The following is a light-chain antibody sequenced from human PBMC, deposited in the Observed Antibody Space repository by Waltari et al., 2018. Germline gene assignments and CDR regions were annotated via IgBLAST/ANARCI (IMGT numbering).Light chain of an antibody. J-gene: IGLJ2*01. V-gene: IGLV1-40*01. CDR2: GNS. Sequence: QSVLTQPPSVSGAPGQRVTISCTGSSSNIGAGYDVHWSQQLPGPAPKLLLFGNSNRPSGVPDRFSGSKSGTSASLAITGLQAEDEADYYCQSYDSSLSGYVVFGGGTKLTVL. CDR1: SSNIGAGYD. CDR3: QSYDSSLSGYVV.